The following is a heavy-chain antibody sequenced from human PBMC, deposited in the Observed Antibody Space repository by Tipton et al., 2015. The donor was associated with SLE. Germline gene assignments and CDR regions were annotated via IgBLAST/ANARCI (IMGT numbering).Heavy chain of an antibody. Sequence: SGFTFSSYDMHWVRQAPGKGLEWVAVISYDGSNRYYADSVKGRFTISRGNSKSTLYLQMNSLRAEDTAIYYCARVFLSYYTDVWGKGTTVSVSS. V-gene: IGHV3-30*19. CDR1: GFTFSSYD. J-gene: IGHJ6*03. D-gene: IGHD3-16*01. CDR2: ISYDGSNR. CDR3: ARVFLSYYTDV.